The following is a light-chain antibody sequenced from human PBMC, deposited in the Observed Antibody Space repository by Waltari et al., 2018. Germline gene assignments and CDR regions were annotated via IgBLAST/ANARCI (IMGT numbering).Light chain of an antibody. J-gene: IGKJ2*01. CDR1: QSIRSSS. Sequence: EIVLTQSPATLSLSPGERAILSCRASQSIRSSSLAWYQQKPGQAPRLVISGASSRATGIPDRFSGSGSGTDFTLTISRLEPEDFAVYYCQQYGSSFYTFGQGTKLEIK. V-gene: IGKV3-20*01. CDR3: QQYGSSFYT. CDR2: GAS.